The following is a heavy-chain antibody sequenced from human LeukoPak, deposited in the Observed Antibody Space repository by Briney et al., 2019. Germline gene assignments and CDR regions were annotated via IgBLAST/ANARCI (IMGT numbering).Heavy chain of an antibody. V-gene: IGHV3-48*01. CDR3: ASSISSLAYYYDSSGYSEFDY. CDR2: ISSSSSTI. Sequence: GGSLRLSCAASGFTFSSYSMNWVRQAPGKGLEWVSYISSSSSTIYYADSVKGRFTISRDNAKNSLYLQMNSLRAEDTAVYYCASSISSLAYYYDSSGYSEFDYWGQGTLVTVSS. D-gene: IGHD3-22*01. CDR1: GFTFSSYS. J-gene: IGHJ4*02.